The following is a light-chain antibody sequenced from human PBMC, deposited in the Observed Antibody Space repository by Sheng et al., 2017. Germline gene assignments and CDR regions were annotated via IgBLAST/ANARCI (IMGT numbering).Light chain of an antibody. J-gene: IGLJ2*01. CDR1: SRDIGDYNY. CDR2: DVS. V-gene: IGLV2-8*01. CDR3: SSYGGSNNLI. Sequence: QSALTQPASVSGSPGQSITISCTGTSRDIGDYNYVSWYQQHPGKAPKFMIYDVSKRPSGVPDRFSGSKSGNTASLTVSGLQAEDEADYYCSSYGGSNNLIFGGGTKLTVL.